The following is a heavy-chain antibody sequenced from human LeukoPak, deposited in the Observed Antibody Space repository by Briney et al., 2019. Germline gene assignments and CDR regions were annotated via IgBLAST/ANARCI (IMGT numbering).Heavy chain of an antibody. J-gene: IGHJ4*02. CDR2: ISSSGSTI. CDR1: GFTFSNSG. CDR3: ARAFWATVAYFDY. Sequence: GGSLRLSCAASGFTFSNSGMTWVRRAPGKGLEWVSYISSSGSTIYYADSVKGRFTISRDNAKNSLYLQMNSLRAEDTAVYYCARAFWATVAYFDYWGQGTLVTVSS. V-gene: IGHV3-48*04. D-gene: IGHD4-23*01.